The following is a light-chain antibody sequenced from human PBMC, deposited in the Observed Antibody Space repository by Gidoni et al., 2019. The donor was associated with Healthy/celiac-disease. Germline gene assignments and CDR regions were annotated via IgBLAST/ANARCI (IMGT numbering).Light chain of an antibody. CDR3: QQRSNWWT. J-gene: IGKJ1*01. V-gene: IGKV3-11*01. Sequence: EIVLTQSPATLSLSPGERATLSCRASQSVSIYLACYQQKPGQPPRLLIYDPPNRATGIPARVSGSGSGTDFTLTISSLEPEDFAVYYCQQRSNWWTFGQGTKVEIK. CDR1: QSVSIY. CDR2: DPP.